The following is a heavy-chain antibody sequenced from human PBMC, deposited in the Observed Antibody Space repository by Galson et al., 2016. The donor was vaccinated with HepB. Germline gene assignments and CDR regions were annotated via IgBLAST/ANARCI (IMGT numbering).Heavy chain of an antibody. CDR3: AKDRGGRHLWGLHGMDV. J-gene: IGHJ6*02. D-gene: IGHD3-16*01. CDR2: ISGSGGST. V-gene: IGHV3-23*01. Sequence: SLRLSCAGAGFTFGDHYIHWVRQAPGKGLEWVSAISGSGGSTYYADSVKGRFTISRDTSKNTLYLQIDSLRVEDTAVYYCAKDRGGRHLWGLHGMDVWGQGTTVIVSS. CDR1: GFTFGDHY.